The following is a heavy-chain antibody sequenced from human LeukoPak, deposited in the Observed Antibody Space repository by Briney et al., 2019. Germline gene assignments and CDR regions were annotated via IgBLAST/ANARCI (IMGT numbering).Heavy chain of an antibody. CDR2: INQDGSDT. V-gene: IGHV3-7*05. J-gene: IGHJ3*02. D-gene: IGHD1-26*01. CDR3: ARDPYSVSYGAFDI. CDR1: TFALSTSW. Sequence: GGSLRLSCTASTFALSTSWMTWVRQAPGRGLEWVANINQDGSDTQYVDSVKGRFTISRDIAKNSVHLQMNSLRVEDTAMYYCARDPYSVSYGAFDIWGQGTMVTVSS.